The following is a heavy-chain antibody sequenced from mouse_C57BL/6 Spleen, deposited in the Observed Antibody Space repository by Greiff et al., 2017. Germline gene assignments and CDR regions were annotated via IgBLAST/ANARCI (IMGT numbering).Heavy chain of an antibody. Sequence: VKLQQPGAELVKPGASVKLSCKASGYTFTSYWMHWVKPRPGQGLEWIGMIHPNSGSTNYNEKFKSKATLTVDKSSSTAYMQLSSLTSEDSAVYYCAREDYYGSTWFAYWGQGTLVTVSA. CDR3: AREDYYGSTWFAY. J-gene: IGHJ3*01. CDR2: IHPNSGST. CDR1: GYTFTSYW. V-gene: IGHV1-64*01. D-gene: IGHD1-1*01.